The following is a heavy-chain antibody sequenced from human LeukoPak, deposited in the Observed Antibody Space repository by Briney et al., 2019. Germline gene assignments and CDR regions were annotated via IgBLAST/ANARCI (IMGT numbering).Heavy chain of an antibody. V-gene: IGHV4-59*01. J-gene: IGHJ4*02. CDR1: GGSISSYY. CDR3: ARGGDSSGWYDWSIDY. Sequence: SETLSLTCTVSGGSISSYYWSWIRQPPGKGLEWVGYIYYSGSTNYNPSLKSRVTISVDTSKNQFSLKLSSETAADTAVYYCARGGDSSGWYDWSIDYWGQGTLVTVSS. CDR2: IYYSGST. D-gene: IGHD6-19*01.